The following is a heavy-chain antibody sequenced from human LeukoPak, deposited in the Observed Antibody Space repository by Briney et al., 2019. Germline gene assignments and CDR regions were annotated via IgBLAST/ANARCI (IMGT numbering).Heavy chain of an antibody. CDR3: ASGYYYAGTYYLSFLDY. CDR2: INQDDSQI. CDR1: GFTFNKYW. Sequence: GGSLSLSCAASGFTFNKYWLTWVRQAPGKGLEWVANINQDDSQIYYLESVEGRFAITRDNAKNSLHLQMNSLRAEDTAVYYCASGYYYAGTYYLSFLDYSGQGTLVTVSS. J-gene: IGHJ4*02. D-gene: IGHD3-10*01. V-gene: IGHV3-7*01.